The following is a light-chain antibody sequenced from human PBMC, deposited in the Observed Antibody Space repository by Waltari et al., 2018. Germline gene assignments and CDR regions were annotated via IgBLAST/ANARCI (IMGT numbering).Light chain of an antibody. V-gene: IGLV3-1*01. CDR2: QDS. J-gene: IGLJ2*01. Sequence: SYELPQPPSVSVSPGQTARITCSGDKLGDKYACWYQHKPGQSPVLVIYQDSKRPSGIPERFSGSNSGNTATLTISGTQAMDEADYYCQAWDSSTAVFGGGTKLTVL. CDR1: KLGDKY. CDR3: QAWDSSTAV.